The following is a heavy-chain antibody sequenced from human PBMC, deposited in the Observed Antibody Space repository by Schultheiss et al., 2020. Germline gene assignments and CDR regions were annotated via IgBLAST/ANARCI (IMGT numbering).Heavy chain of an antibody. J-gene: IGHJ4*02. Sequence: GGSLRLSCAASGFTFSSYAMHWVRQAPGKGLEWVAVISYDGTNKHCADSVKGRFAISRDNSKNTLYLQMNSLRAEDTAIYYCAKGNDYGDESFDYWGQGTLVTVSS. CDR3: AKGNDYGDESFDY. CDR1: GFTFSSYA. V-gene: IGHV3-30*09. D-gene: IGHD4-17*01. CDR2: ISYDGTNK.